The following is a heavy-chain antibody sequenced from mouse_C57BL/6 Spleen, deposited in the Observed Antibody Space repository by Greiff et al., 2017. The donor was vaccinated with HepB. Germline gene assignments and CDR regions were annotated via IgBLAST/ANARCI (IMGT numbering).Heavy chain of an antibody. CDR1: GYAFSSSW. Sequence: VQLQESGPELVKPGASVKISCKASGYAFSSSWMNWVKQRPGKGLEWIGRIYPGDGDTNYNGKFKGKATLTADKSASTAYMQLSSLTSEDSAVSFCAREKTAQAPFAYWGQGTLVTVSA. D-gene: IGHD3-2*02. J-gene: IGHJ3*01. CDR3: AREKTAQAPFAY. CDR2: IYPGDGDT. V-gene: IGHV1-82*01.